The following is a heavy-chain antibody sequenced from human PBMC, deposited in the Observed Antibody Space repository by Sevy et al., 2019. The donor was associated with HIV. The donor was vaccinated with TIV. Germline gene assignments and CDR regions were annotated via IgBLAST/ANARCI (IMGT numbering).Heavy chain of an antibody. CDR3: TTDAGLTPWYALQH. Sequence: GGSLRLSCAASGFSFSDAWMRWVRQAPGEGLEWVGRIKSNIDGGTSDYAAAVKGRFNISRDDSKNAVYLQLNSLKTEDTAVYYCTTDAGLTPWYALQHWGRGTLVTVSS. D-gene: IGHD6-13*01. J-gene: IGHJ1*01. CDR2: IKSNIDGGTS. V-gene: IGHV3-15*01. CDR1: GFSFSDAW.